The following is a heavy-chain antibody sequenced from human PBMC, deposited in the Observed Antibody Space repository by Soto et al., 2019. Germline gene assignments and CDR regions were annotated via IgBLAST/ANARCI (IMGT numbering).Heavy chain of an antibody. J-gene: IGHJ4*02. CDR1: GASISSTNW. D-gene: IGHD2-15*01. Sequence: QVQLQESGPRLVKPSGTLSLTCAVSGASISSTNWWTWVRQPPGKGLEWIGEIYHTGSTKYNPSLKSRVTITLNKSNNQSTLNLSSVAAAAKAVYYCATLPPRIVVVVLPIPTWGQGTLVTVSS. V-gene: IGHV4-4*02. CDR3: ATLPPRIVVVVLPIPT. CDR2: IYHTGST.